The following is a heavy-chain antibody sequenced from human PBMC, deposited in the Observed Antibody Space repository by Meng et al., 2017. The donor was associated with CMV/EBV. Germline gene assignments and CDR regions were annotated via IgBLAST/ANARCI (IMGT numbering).Heavy chain of an antibody. CDR1: GLTFSSYW. J-gene: IGHJ6*02. CDR2: IKQDGSEK. V-gene: IGHV3-7*01. D-gene: IGHD3-3*01. CDR3: ARGESSWSGYYLYYGMDV. Sequence: GESLKISCAASGLTFSSYWMSWVRQAPGKGLEWVANIKQDGSEKYYVDSVKDRFTISRDNAKNSLYLQMNSLRADDTAVYYCARGESSWSGYYLYYGMDVWGQGTTVTVSS.